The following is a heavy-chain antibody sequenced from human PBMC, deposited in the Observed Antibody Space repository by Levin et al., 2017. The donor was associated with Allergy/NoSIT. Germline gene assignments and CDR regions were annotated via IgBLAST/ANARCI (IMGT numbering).Heavy chain of an antibody. CDR1: GGTFSSYA. CDR2: IIPIFGTA. D-gene: IGHD5-24*01. Sequence: ASVKVSCKASGGTFSSYAISWVRQAPGQGLEWMGGIIPIFGTANYAQKFQGRVTITADESTSTAYMELSSLRSEDTAVYYCAGGEGYGGDGYNYYWFDPWGQGTLVTVSS. J-gene: IGHJ5*02. V-gene: IGHV1-69*13. CDR3: AGGEGYGGDGYNYYWFDP.